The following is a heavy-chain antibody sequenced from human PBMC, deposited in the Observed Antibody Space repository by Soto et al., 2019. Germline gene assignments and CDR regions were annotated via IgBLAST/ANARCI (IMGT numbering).Heavy chain of an antibody. CDR3: ARSPGYGDWYYYYGMDV. J-gene: IGHJ6*02. CDR2: INHSGST. V-gene: IGHV4-34*01. Sequence: ETLSLTGAVYGGSFSGYYWSWIRQPPGKGLEWIGEINHSGSTNYNPSLKSRVTISVDTSKNQFSLKLSSVTAEDTAVYYCARSPGYGDWYYYYGMDVWGQGTKVTVYS. CDR1: GGSFSGYY. D-gene: IGHD4-17*01.